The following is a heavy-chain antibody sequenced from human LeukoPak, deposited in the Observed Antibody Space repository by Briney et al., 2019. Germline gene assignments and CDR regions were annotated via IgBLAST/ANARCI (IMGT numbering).Heavy chain of an antibody. CDR2: IYYSGST. J-gene: IGHJ4*02. D-gene: IGHD6-19*01. V-gene: IGHV4-59*01. CDR1: GGSISSYY. Sequence: PSETLSLTCTVSGGSISSYYWSWIRQPPGKGLEWIGYIYYSGSTNYNPSLTSRVTISVDTSKNQFSLKLSSVTAADTAVYYCARVGTVAGSSFDYWGQGTLVTVSS. CDR3: ARVGTVAGSSFDY.